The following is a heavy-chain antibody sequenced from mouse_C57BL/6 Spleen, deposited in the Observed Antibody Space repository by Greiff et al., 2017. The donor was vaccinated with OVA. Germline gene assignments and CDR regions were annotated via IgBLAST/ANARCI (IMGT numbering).Heavy chain of an antibody. Sequence: EVKVVESGAELVKPGASVKLSCTASGFNIKDYYMHWVKQRTEQGLAWIGRIDPEDGETKYAPKFQGKATITADTSSNTAYLQLSSLTSEDTAVYYCAPYSNYVTAMDYWGQGTSVTVSS. D-gene: IGHD2-5*01. V-gene: IGHV14-2*01. CDR3: APYSNYVTAMDY. CDR1: GFNIKDYY. J-gene: IGHJ4*01. CDR2: IDPEDGET.